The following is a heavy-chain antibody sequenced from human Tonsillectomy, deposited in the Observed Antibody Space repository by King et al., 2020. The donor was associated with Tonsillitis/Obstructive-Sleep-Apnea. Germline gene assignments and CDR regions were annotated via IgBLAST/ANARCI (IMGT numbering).Heavy chain of an antibody. Sequence: VQLVESGGGVVQPGRSLRLSCAASGFTFSSYAMHWVRQAPGKGLEWVAVISYDGSNKYYADSVKGRFTISRDNSKNTLYLQKNSLRAEDTAVYYCARVVGVVVPAAGFDYWGQGTLVTVSS. CDR3: ARVVGVVVPAAGFDY. V-gene: IGHV3-30*01. D-gene: IGHD2-2*01. CDR1: GFTFSSYA. CDR2: ISYDGSNK. J-gene: IGHJ4*02.